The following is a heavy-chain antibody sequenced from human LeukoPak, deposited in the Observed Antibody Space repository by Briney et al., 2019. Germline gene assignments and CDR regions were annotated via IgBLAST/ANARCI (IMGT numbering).Heavy chain of an antibody. CDR1: GGSIRSYY. CDR3: ARSDYYGSGSFDY. V-gene: IGHV4-59*01. CDR2: IYYSGST. J-gene: IGHJ4*02. Sequence: SETLSLTCTVSGGSIRSYYWSWIRQPPGKGLEWIGYIYYSGSTNYNPSLKSRVTISVDTSKNQFSLKLSSVTAADTAVYYCARSDYYGSGSFDYWGQGTLVTVSS. D-gene: IGHD3-10*01.